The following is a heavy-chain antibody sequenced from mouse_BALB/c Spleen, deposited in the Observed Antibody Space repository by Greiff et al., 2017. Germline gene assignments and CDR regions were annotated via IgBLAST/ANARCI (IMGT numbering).Heavy chain of an antibody. D-gene: IGHD1-1*01. CDR1: GFNIKDTY. CDR3: ARVDYGSSYGYAMDY. J-gene: IGHJ4*01. V-gene: IGHV14-3*02. CDR2: IDPANGNT. Sequence: EVQLQESGAELVKPGASVKLSCTASGFNIKDTYMHWVKQRPEQGLEWIGRIDPANGNTKYDPKFQGKATITADTSSNTAYLQLSSLTSEDTAVYYCARVDYGSSYGYAMDYWGQGTSVTVSS.